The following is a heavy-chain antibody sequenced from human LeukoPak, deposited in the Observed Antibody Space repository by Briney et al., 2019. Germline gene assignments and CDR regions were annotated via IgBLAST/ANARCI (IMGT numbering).Heavy chain of an antibody. CDR1: GGSISSYY. CDR3: ARVMGGGFDY. J-gene: IGHJ4*02. V-gene: IGHV4-59*12. CDR2: IYHSGST. Sequence: SETLSLTCTVSGGSISSYYWSWIRQPPGKGLEWIGYIYHSGSTYYNPSLKSRVTISVDRSKNQFSLKLSSVTAADTAVYYCARVMGGGFDYWGQGTLVTVSS. D-gene: IGHD3-10*01.